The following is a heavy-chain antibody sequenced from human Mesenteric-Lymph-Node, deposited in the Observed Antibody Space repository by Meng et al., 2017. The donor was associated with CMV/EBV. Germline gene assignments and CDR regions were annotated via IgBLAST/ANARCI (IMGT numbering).Heavy chain of an antibody. V-gene: IGHV3-21*01. CDR3: ARDHSAARPAAGY. J-gene: IGHJ4*02. D-gene: IGHD6-6*01. Sequence: GESLKISCAASGFTFSSYSMNWVRQAPGKGLEWVSSISSSSSYIYYADSVKGRFTISRDNAKNSLYLQMNSLRAEDTAVYYCARDHSAARPAAGYWGQGTLVTVSS. CDR1: GFTFSSYS. CDR2: ISSSSSYI.